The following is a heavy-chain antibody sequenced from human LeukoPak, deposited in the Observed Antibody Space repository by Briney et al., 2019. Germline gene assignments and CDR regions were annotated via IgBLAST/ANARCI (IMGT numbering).Heavy chain of an antibody. CDR2: ISSSGSTI. J-gene: IGHJ4*02. V-gene: IGHV3-48*03. CDR1: GFTFSSYE. D-gene: IGHD5-24*01. CDR3: AKDRGYEWLQLWDSDY. Sequence: AGSLRLSCAASGFTFSSYEMNWVRQPPGKGLEWVSYISSSGSTIYYADPVKGRFTISRDNAKNSLYLQMNSLRAEDTAVYYCAKDRGYEWLQLWDSDYWGQGTLVTVSS.